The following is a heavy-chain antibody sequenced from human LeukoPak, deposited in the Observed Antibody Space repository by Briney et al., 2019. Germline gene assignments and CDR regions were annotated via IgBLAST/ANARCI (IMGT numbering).Heavy chain of an antibody. CDR3: ARDPGMTIFGVVPLNTNFDY. J-gene: IGHJ4*02. V-gene: IGHV3-66*01. CDR1: GFTPSRNY. CDR2: IYGCDTT. D-gene: IGHD3-3*01. Sequence: GGSLRLSCAASGFTPSRNYLSWVREAPGKGLEWVSDIYGCDTTDYADSVKGTFTISRDNSKNTLYLQMNSLRAEDTAVYYCARDPGMTIFGVVPLNTNFDYWGQGTLVTVSS.